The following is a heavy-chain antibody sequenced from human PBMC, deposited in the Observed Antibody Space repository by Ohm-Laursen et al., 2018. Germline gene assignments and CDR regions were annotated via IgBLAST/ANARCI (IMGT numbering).Heavy chain of an antibody. CDR3: ATGRTGLVYYYGMDV. Sequence: ESLRISCKGSGYSFTSYWIGWVRQMPGKGLEGMGIIYPGGSDTRYSPSFQGQVTISADKSISTAYLQWSSLKASDTAMYYCATGRTGLVYYYGMDVWGQGTTVTVSS. CDR1: GYSFTSYW. J-gene: IGHJ6*02. CDR2: IYPGGSDT. D-gene: IGHD1-14*01. V-gene: IGHV5-51*01.